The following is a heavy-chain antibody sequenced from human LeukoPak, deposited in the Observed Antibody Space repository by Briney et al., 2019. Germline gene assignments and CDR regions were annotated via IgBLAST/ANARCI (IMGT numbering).Heavy chain of an antibody. D-gene: IGHD6-13*01. Sequence: RASVKVSCKASGYTFTSYDINWVRQATGQGLEWMGWMNPNSGNTGYAQKFQGRVTMTRNTSISTAYMELSSLRSEDTAVYYCARGAAAAADAFDIWGQGTMDTVFS. V-gene: IGHV1-8*01. J-gene: IGHJ3*02. CDR2: MNPNSGNT. CDR1: GYTFTSYD. CDR3: ARGAAAAADAFDI.